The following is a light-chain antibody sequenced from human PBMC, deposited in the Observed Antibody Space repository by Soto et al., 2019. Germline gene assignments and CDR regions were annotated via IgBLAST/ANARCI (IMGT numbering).Light chain of an antibody. V-gene: IGKV3-20*01. CDR3: QKYHYWPRT. CDR2: GES. J-gene: IGKJ1*01. Sequence: VLTQSPGTLSLSAGERATLSCRGSQSFNSMYLAWYQQKPGQAPRLLIYGESSRATGIPDRLSGSGSGTDLNLTISSLEPEDFALYYCQKYHYWPRTFGQGTKVDIK. CDR1: QSFNSMY.